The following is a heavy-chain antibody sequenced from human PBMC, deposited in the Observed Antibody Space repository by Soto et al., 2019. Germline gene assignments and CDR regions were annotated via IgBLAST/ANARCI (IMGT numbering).Heavy chain of an antibody. J-gene: IGHJ4*02. CDR2: INHSGST. V-gene: IGHV4-34*01. CDR1: GGSFSGYY. D-gene: IGHD3-3*01. CDR3: ARGGYYDFWSGKGYFDY. Sequence: SETLSLTCAVYGGSFSGYYWSWIRQPPGKGLEWIGEINHSGSTNYNPSLKSRVTISVDTSKNQFSLKLSSVTAADTAVYYCARGGYYDFWSGKGYFDYWGQGTLVT.